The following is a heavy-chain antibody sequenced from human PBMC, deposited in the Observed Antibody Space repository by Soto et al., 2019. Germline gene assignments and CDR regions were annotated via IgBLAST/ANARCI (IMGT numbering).Heavy chain of an antibody. CDR3: ANPSTCSIAAFSY. V-gene: IGHV3-30*18. Sequence: QVQLVESGGGVVQPGRSLRLSCAASGFTFSSYGMHWVRQAPGKGLEWVAVISYDGSNKYYADSVKGRFTISRDNSKNTLYLQMNSLRAEDTAVYYCANPSTCSIAAFSYWGQGTLVTVSS. CDR1: GFTFSSYG. CDR2: ISYDGSNK. J-gene: IGHJ4*02. D-gene: IGHD6-13*01.